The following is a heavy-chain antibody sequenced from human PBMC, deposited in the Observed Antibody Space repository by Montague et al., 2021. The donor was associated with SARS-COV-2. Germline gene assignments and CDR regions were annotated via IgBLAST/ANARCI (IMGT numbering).Heavy chain of an antibody. D-gene: IGHD2-15*01. Sequence: SETLSLTCTVSGGSFSTCYWSWIRQSPGKGLEWIGYIYYSGNPNYNPSLTSRLSMSVDTSKNQFSLELSSVTAADTAVFFCARGKGRSPDAFDIWGQGITVTVSS. CDR3: ARGKGRSPDAFDI. CDR2: IYYSGNP. V-gene: IGHV4-59*01. CDR1: GGSFSTCY. J-gene: IGHJ3*02.